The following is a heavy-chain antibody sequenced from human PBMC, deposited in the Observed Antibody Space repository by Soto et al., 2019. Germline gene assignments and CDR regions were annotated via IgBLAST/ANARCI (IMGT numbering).Heavy chain of an antibody. D-gene: IGHD3-3*01. Sequence: GGSLRLSCAASGFTFSSYWMHWVRQSPGKGLMWVSRINNDGSSRSYADSVKGRFTISRDNAKNTLYLQVNSLRAEDTAVYYCARDIWSGGYKWFDSWGPGTLVTVSS. CDR3: ARDIWSGGYKWFDS. CDR1: GFTFSSYW. CDR2: INNDGSSR. J-gene: IGHJ5*01. V-gene: IGHV3-74*01.